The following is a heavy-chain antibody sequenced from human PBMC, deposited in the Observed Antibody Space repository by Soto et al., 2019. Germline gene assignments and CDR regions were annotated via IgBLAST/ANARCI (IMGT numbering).Heavy chain of an antibody. V-gene: IGHV4-59*01. CDR1: GGSISSYY. J-gene: IGHJ3*02. D-gene: IGHD1-26*01. CDR3: ARDGISEGAFDI. Sequence: PSETLSLTCTVSGGSISSYYWSWIRQPPGKGLEWIGYIYYSGSTNYNPSLKSRVTISVDTSKNQFSLKLSSVTAADTAVYYCARDGISEGAFDIWGQGTMVTVS. CDR2: IYYSGST.